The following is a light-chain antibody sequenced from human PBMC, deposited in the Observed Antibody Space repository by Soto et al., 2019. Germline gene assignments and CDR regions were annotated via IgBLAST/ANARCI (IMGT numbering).Light chain of an antibody. Sequence: DIHMTQSPSSLSVSVGDRVTITCRTSQNINAWLAWYQQRPGQAPKLLIYDASTVQSGVPSRFSGSGSGTEFTLTISRQPDDSATYYCQHYSLYSPWTFGQGTKVEIK. CDR1: QNINAW. CDR2: DAS. J-gene: IGKJ1*01. V-gene: IGKV1-5*01. CDR3: QHYSLYSPWT.